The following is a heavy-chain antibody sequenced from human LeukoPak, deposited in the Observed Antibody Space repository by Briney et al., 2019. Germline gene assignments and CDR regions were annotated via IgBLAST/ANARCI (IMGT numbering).Heavy chain of an antibody. CDR1: GFTFDDYA. CDR2: ISWNSGSI. D-gene: IGHD3-22*01. V-gene: IGHV3-9*01. Sequence: GRSLRLSCAASGFTFDDYAMHWVRQAPGKGLEWVSGISWNSGSIGYADSVKGRFTISRDNAKNSLYLQMNSLRAEDTALYYCARCDSSDSDAFDIWGQGTMVTVSS. J-gene: IGHJ3*02. CDR3: ARCDSSDSDAFDI.